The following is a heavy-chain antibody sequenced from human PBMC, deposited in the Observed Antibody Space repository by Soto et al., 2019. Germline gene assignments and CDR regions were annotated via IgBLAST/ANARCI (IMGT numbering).Heavy chain of an antibody. CDR2: IIPIFGTA. Sequence: GASVKVSCKASGGTFSSYAISWVRQAPGQGLEWMGGIIPIFGTANYAQKFQSRVTITADESTSTAYMELSSLRSEDTAVYYCARIAVAGTLWNWFDPWGQGTLVTVSS. D-gene: IGHD6-19*01. J-gene: IGHJ5*02. CDR3: ARIAVAGTLWNWFDP. CDR1: GGTFSSYA. V-gene: IGHV1-69*13.